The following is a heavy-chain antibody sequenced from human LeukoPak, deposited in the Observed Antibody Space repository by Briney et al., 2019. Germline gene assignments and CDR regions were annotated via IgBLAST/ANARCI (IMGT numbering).Heavy chain of an antibody. CDR1: GGSISSYY. CDR3: ARDRRTHAEDAFDI. V-gene: IGHV4-4*07. Sequence: SETLSLTCTVSGGSISSYYWSWIRQPAGKGLEWIGRIYTSGSTNYNPSLKSRVTMSVDTSKNQFSLKLSSVTAADTAVYYCARDRRTHAEDAFDIWGQGTMVTVSS. D-gene: IGHD1-14*01. J-gene: IGHJ3*02. CDR2: IYTSGST.